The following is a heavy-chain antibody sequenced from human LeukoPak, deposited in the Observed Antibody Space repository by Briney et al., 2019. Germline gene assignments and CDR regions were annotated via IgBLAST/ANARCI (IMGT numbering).Heavy chain of an antibody. V-gene: IGHV3-11*01. CDR1: GFTFSDYY. Sequence: GGSLRLSCAASGFTFSDYYMSWIRQAPGKGLEWVSYISSSGSTIYYADSVKGRFTISRDNAKNSLYLQMNSLRAEDTAVYYCARERYGILTSRRDYYYYMDVWGKGTTVTVSS. D-gene: IGHD3-9*01. J-gene: IGHJ6*03. CDR3: ARERYGILTSRRDYYYYMDV. CDR2: ISSSGSTI.